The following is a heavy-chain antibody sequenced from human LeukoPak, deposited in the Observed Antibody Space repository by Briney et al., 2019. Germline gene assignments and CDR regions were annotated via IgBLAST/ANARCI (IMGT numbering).Heavy chain of an antibody. D-gene: IGHD1-26*01. CDR1: GGSISSGSYY. CDR3: ARGSLWEGLDY. J-gene: IGHJ4*02. Sequence: SETLSLTCTVSGGSISSGSYYWSWIRQPAGKGLEWIGRIYTSGSTNYNPSLKSRVAISVDTSKNQFSLKLSSVTAADTAVYYCARGSLWEGLDYWGQGTLVTVSS. CDR2: IYTSGST. V-gene: IGHV4-61*02.